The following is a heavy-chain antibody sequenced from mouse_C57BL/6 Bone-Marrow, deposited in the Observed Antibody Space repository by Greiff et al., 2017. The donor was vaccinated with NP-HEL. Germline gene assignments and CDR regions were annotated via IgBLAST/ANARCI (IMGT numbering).Heavy chain of an antibody. D-gene: IGHD1-1*01. J-gene: IGHJ2*01. V-gene: IGHV1-19*01. Sequence: EVKLMESGPVLVKPGASVKMSCKASGYTFTDYYMNWVKQSHGKSLEWIGVINPYNGGTSYNQKFKGKATLTVDKSSSTAYMELNSLTSEDSAVYYCAKGTTVRYWGQGTTLTVSS. CDR2: INPYNGGT. CDR3: AKGTTVRY. CDR1: GYTFTDYY.